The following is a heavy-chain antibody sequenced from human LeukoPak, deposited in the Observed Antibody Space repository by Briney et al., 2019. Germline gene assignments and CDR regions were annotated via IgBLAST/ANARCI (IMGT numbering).Heavy chain of an antibody. V-gene: IGHV3-30*02. D-gene: IGHD3-10*01. CDR1: GFTFSSYG. CDR3: AKRGPGSPQSGKYYFDY. CDR2: IRYDGSNK. Sequence: GGSLRPSCAASGFTFSSYGMHWVRQAPGKGLEWVAFIRYDGSNKYYADSVKGRLTISRDNSKNTLYLQMNSLRAEDTAVYYCAKRGPGSPQSGKYYFDYWGQGTLVTVSS. J-gene: IGHJ4*02.